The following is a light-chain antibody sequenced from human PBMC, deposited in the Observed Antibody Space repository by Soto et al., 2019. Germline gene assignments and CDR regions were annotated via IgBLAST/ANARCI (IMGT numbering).Light chain of an antibody. Sequence: QSALTQPASVSGSPGQSITISCTGTSSDVGGYNYVSWYQQHPGKAPKLMIYGGTNRPSGVSSSFYGSRSGNTASLTISGLQAEDEAEYFCNSYTSSSTFVFGTGPKVTVL. V-gene: IGLV2-14*01. J-gene: IGLJ1*01. CDR3: NSYTSSSTFV. CDR1: SSDVGGYNY. CDR2: GGT.